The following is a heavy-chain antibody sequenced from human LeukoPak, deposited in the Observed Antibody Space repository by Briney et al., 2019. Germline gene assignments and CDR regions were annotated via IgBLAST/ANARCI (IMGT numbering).Heavy chain of an antibody. V-gene: IGHV4-31*03. CDR2: TYYSGST. CDR1: GGSISSGGYY. D-gene: IGHD6-19*01. CDR3: ARVGWQAGGDY. J-gene: IGHJ4*02. Sequence: PSETLSLTCTVSGGSISSGGYYWSWIRQHPGKGLEWIGYTYYSGSTYYNPSLKSRVTISVDTSKNQFSLKLSSVTAADTAVYYCARVGWQAGGDYWGQGTLVTVSS.